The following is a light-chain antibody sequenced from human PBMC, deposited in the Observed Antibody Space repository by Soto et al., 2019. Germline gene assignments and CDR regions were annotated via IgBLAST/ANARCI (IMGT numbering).Light chain of an antibody. CDR1: SSDVGAYNY. CDR2: EVS. J-gene: IGLJ1*01. V-gene: IGLV2-14*01. Sequence: QSVLTQPASVSGSPGQSITISCTGTSSDVGAYNYVSWYQQHPGKAPKLMIYEVSNRPSGVSHRFSGSKSDNTASLTISGLQTDDEADYYCSSDTSSRTLVFGTRTKVTVL. CDR3: SSDTSSRTLV.